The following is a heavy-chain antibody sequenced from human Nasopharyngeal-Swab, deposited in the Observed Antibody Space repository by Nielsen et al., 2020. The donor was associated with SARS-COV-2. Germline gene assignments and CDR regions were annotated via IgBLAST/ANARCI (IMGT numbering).Heavy chain of an antibody. Sequence: SETLSLTCVVFGGTLNGFHWKWIRQAPGKGLEWIWEINDRGSGNYNSFLRSRVPISAGTSNIQFSLKLNSVTAADTAVYYCARGQDAYYYMDVWGEGTTVTVSS. J-gene: IGHJ6*03. D-gene: IGHD2-15*01. CDR1: GGTLNGFH. CDR2: INDRGSG. V-gene: IGHV4-34*01. CDR3: ARGQDAYYYMDV.